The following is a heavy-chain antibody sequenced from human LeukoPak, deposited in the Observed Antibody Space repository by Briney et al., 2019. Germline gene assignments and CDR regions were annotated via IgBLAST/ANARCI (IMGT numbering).Heavy chain of an antibody. CDR2: ISYDGSNK. Sequence: WGSLRLSCAASGFTFSSYAMHWVRQAPGKGLEWVAVISYDGSNKYYADSVRGRFTISRDNSKNTLYLQMNSLRAEDTAVYYCATVPYGFHFDYWGQGTLVTVSS. CDR3: ATVPYGFHFDY. J-gene: IGHJ4*02. CDR1: GFTFSSYA. D-gene: IGHD4-17*01. V-gene: IGHV3-30-3*01.